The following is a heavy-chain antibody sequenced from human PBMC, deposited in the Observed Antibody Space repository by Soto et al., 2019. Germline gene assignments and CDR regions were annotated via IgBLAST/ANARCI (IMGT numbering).Heavy chain of an antibody. Sequence: SETLSLTCTVSGGSISSSSYYWGWIRQPPGKGLEWIGSIYYSGSTYYNPSLKSRVTISVDTSKNQFSLKLSSVTAADTAVYYCARYCSGGSCYSITFDYWGQGTLVTVSS. CDR1: GGSISSSSYY. D-gene: IGHD2-15*01. CDR2: IYYSGST. V-gene: IGHV4-39*01. CDR3: ARYCSGGSCYSITFDY. J-gene: IGHJ4*02.